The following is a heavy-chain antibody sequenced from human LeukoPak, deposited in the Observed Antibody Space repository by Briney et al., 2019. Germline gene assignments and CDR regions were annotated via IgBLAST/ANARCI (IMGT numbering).Heavy chain of an antibody. V-gene: IGHV4-61*02. Sequence: PSQTLSLTCTVSGGSISSGSYYWSWIRQPAGKGLEWIGRIYTSGSTNYNPSLRSRVTMSVDTSKNHFSLKLSSVTAADTAVYYCASTNYGDYVYDWFDPWDQGTLVTVSS. J-gene: IGHJ5*02. D-gene: IGHD4-17*01. CDR2: IYTSGST. CDR1: GGSISSGSYY. CDR3: ASTNYGDYVYDWFDP.